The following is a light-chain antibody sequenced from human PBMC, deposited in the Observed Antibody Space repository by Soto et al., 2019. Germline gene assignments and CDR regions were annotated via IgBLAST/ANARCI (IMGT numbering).Light chain of an antibody. Sequence: DIQMTQSPSTLSGSVGDRVTITCRASQTISSWLAWYQQKPGKAPKLLIYKASTLKSGGPSRFSGSGSGTEFTLTISSLQPDDFATYYCQHYNSYSEAFGQGTKVERK. CDR2: KAS. J-gene: IGKJ1*01. CDR1: QTISSW. CDR3: QHYNSYSEA. V-gene: IGKV1-5*03.